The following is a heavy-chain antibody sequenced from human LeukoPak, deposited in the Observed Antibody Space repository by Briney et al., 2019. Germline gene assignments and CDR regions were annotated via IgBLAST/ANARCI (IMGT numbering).Heavy chain of an antibody. D-gene: IGHD1-26*01. J-gene: IGHJ3*02. CDR1: GFTVRSNY. CDR3: ARDLREHGVFDI. V-gene: IGHV3-53*01. CDR2: IYSDGTT. Sequence: GGSLRLSCAASGFTVRSNYMSWVRQAPGKGLEWVSEIYSDGTTYYAASVKGRFGISRDNSKNTVDLQMNSLRAEDTAVYYCARDLREHGVFDIWGQGTMVTASS.